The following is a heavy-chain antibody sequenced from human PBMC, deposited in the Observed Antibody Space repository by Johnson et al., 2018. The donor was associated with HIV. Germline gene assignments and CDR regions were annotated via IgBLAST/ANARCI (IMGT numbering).Heavy chain of an antibody. CDR1: GFTFTSHA. J-gene: IGHJ3*02. CDR3: ARDRWIQLWSTGGAFDI. D-gene: IGHD5-18*01. V-gene: IGHV3-23*04. Sequence: VQLVESGGGVVQPGRSLRLSCKTSGFTFTSHAMTWVRQAPGKGLEWVASVSGSGLGTYYADSVKGRFSISRDNSKNTLYLQMNSLRAEDTAVYYCARDRWIQLWSTGGAFDIGGQGTMVTVSS. CDR2: VSGSGLGT.